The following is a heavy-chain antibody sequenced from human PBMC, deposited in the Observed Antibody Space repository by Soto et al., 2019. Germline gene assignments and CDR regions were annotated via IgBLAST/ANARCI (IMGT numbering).Heavy chain of an antibody. D-gene: IGHD6-13*01. CDR2: IYYTWST. V-gene: IGHV4-39*01. CDR3: ARLHGTNWFDP. J-gene: IGHJ5*02. Sequence: PSETLSLTCTVSGGSISSSSCYWGWIRQPPGKGLEWIGSIYYTWSTSYNPSLKIRVTISVDTSKNLFSLKLSSVTATDTAVYPCARLHGTNWFDPWGQGTLVTVSS. CDR1: GGSISSSSCY.